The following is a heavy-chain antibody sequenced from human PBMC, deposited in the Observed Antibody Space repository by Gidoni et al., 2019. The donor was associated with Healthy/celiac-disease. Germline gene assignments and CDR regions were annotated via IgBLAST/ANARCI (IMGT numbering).Heavy chain of an antibody. Sequence: QLQLQESGPGLVKPSETLSLTCTVSGGSISSSSYYWGWIRQPPGKGLGWIGSIYYSGSTYYNPSLKSRVTISVDTSKNQFSLKLSSVTAADTAVYYCARPLRYCTNGVCYGWFDPWGQGTLVTVSS. CDR3: ARPLRYCTNGVCYGWFDP. CDR2: IYYSGST. V-gene: IGHV4-39*01. D-gene: IGHD2-8*01. J-gene: IGHJ5*02. CDR1: GGSISSSSYY.